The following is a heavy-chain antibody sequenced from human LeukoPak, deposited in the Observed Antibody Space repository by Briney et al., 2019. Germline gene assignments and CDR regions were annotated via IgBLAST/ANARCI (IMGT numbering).Heavy chain of an antibody. CDR3: ARGGRYSSGWYYFDY. D-gene: IGHD6-19*01. Sequence: GASVKVSCKASGYTFTSYAMHWVRQAPGQRLEWMGWINAGNGNTKYSQEFQGRVTITRDTSASTAYMELSSLRSEDMAVYYCARGGRYSSGWYYFDYWGQGTLVTVSS. CDR2: INAGNGNT. V-gene: IGHV1-3*03. CDR1: GYTFTSYA. J-gene: IGHJ4*02.